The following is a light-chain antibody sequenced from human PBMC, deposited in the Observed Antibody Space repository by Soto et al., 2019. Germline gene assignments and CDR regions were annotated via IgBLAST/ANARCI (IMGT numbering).Light chain of an antibody. J-gene: IGLJ1*01. V-gene: IGLV1-40*01. CDR1: SSNIGAGYD. Sequence: QSALTHPPSVSVAPWHRVTMAFAGSSSNIGAGYDVHWYQHLPGRAPKLLNYGNNNRPSGVPDRFSASKSGTSASLAVTGLQAEDEADYYCQSFDRTLIGSVFGTGTKVTVL. CDR3: QSFDRTLIGSV. CDR2: GNN.